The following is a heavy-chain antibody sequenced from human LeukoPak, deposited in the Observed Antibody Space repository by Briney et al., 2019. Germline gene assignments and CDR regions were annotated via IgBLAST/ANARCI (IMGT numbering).Heavy chain of an antibody. J-gene: IGHJ4*02. CDR2: IIPIFGTA. CDR3: ARDGYCSGGSCSLDY. D-gene: IGHD2-15*01. Sequence: SVKVSCKASGGTFISYAISWVRQAPGQGLEWMGGIIPIFGTANYAQKFQGRVTITADKSTSTAYMELSSLRSEDTAVYYCARDGYCSGGSCSLDYWGQGTLVTVSS. V-gene: IGHV1-69*06. CDR1: GGTFISYA.